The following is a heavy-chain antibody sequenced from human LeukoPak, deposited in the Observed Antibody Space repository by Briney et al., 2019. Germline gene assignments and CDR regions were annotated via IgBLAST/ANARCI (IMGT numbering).Heavy chain of an antibody. J-gene: IGHJ4*02. D-gene: IGHD3-10*02. CDR3: AQCSGSCPY. Sequence: GGSLRLSCAASGFTFSHYWMSWARQAPGKGLEWVANINQDASEKYYVDSVDGRFTISRVNAKSSVYLEMNSLRVEDTAVYYSAQCSGSCPYWGQGTLVTVSS. CDR2: INQDASEK. V-gene: IGHV3-7*02. CDR1: GFTFSHYW.